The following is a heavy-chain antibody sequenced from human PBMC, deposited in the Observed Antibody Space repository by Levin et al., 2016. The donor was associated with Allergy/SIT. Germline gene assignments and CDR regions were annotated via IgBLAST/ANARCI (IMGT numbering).Heavy chain of an antibody. V-gene: IGHV3-30*18. CDR3: AKDSSYGYSYGAFDI. CDR2: ISYDGSNK. D-gene: IGHD5-18*01. J-gene: IGHJ3*02. Sequence: VRQAPGKGLEWVAVISYDGSNKYYADSVKGRFTISRDNSKNTLYLQMNSLRAEDTAVYYCAKDSSYGYSYGAFDIWGQGTMVTVSS.